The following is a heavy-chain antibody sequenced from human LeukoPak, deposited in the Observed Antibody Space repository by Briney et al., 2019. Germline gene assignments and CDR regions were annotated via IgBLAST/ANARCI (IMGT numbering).Heavy chain of an antibody. CDR3: ARESSASTYYDFWSGYYRWFDP. CDR1: GYTFTSYD. V-gene: IGHV1-8*03. Sequence: ASVKVSCKASGYTFTSYDINWVLQATGQGLEWMGWMNPNSGNTGYAQKFQGRVTITRNTSISTAYMELSSLRSEDAAVYYCARESSASTYYDFWSGYYRWFDPWGQGTLVTVSS. D-gene: IGHD3-3*01. J-gene: IGHJ5*02. CDR2: MNPNSGNT.